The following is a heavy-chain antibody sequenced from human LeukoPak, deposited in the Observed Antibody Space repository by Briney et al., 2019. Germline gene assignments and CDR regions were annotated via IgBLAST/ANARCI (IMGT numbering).Heavy chain of an antibody. CDR1: EYSFTNYW. J-gene: IGHJ4*02. CDR2: IYPGDSVT. Sequence: GESLKISCKGSEYSFTNYWIGWVRQMPGKGLEWMGLIYPGDSVTRYSPSFQGQVTISADKSISTAYLHWSSLRASDTAIYYCARSIPSAVGTTYSDQWGQGTLVTVSS. V-gene: IGHV5-51*01. D-gene: IGHD1-26*01. CDR3: ARSIPSAVGTTYSDQ.